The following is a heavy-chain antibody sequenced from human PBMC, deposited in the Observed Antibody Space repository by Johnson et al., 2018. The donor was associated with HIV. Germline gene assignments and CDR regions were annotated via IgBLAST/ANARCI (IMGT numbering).Heavy chain of an antibody. J-gene: IGHJ3*02. CDR3: ARERSYSSSWYPVDSFDI. D-gene: IGHD6-13*01. CDR2: ISYDGSNQ. V-gene: IGHV3-30*03. CDR1: GFTVSSNY. Sequence: QVQLVESGGGLIQPGGSLRLYCAASGFTVSSNYMSWVRQAPGKGLEWVAVISYDGSNQYYADSVKGRFTISRDSSKNTLSLQMNSLRAEDTAVYYCARERSYSSSWYPVDSFDIWGQGTMVTVSS.